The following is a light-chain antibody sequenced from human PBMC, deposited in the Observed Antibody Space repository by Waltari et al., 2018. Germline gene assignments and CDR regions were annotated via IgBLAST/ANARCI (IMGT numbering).Light chain of an antibody. CDR1: TSNIGAGHD. V-gene: IGLV1-40*01. CDR2: GNN. CDR3: QSFDNMLSGGVV. J-gene: IGLJ2*01. Sequence: QSVLTQPPSVSGTPGQRVTIPCSGSTSNIGAGHDVEWYQPLPGTAPKLLIYGNNNRPSGVPDRFSGSKSGTSASLAITGLQADDEADYFCQSFDNMLSGGVVFGGGTKLAVL.